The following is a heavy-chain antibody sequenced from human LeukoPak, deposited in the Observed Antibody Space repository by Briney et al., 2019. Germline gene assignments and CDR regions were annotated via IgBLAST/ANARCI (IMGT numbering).Heavy chain of an antibody. Sequence: GRSLRLSCAAAGFTFTSYGMHWVRQAPGKGLEWVAVIWYDGSNKYYADSVKGRFTISRDNSKNTLYLQMNSLRAEDTAVYYCARDPIAAVRFDYWGQGTLVTVSS. D-gene: IGHD6-13*01. CDR3: ARDPIAAVRFDY. J-gene: IGHJ4*02. CDR1: GFTFTSYG. V-gene: IGHV3-33*01. CDR2: IWYDGSNK.